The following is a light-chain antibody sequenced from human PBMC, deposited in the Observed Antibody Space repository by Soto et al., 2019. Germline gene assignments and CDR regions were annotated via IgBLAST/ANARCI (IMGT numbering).Light chain of an antibody. J-gene: IGKJ1*01. Sequence: DIQMTQSPSTLSASVGDRVTITCRASQSISYWLAWYQQKPGKAPNLLIYKASSLESGVPSRFNGSGSGTEVTLNSSSLQPDEFATYYCQQYNKYWTFGQGTKVEI. CDR1: QSISYW. CDR3: QQYNKYWT. CDR2: KAS. V-gene: IGKV1-5*03.